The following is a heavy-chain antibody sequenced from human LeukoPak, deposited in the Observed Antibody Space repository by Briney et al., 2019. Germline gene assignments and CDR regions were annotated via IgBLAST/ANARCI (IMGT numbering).Heavy chain of an antibody. CDR3: ARVLRYFDWSDY. CDR2: ISAYNGNT. V-gene: IGHV1-18*01. CDR1: GYTFTSYG. Sequence: ASVKVSCKASGYTFTSYGISWGRQGPGPGLEWMGWISAYNGNTNYAQKLQGRVTMTTDTSTSTAYMELRSLRSDDTAVYYCARVLRYFDWSDYWGQGTLVTVSS. D-gene: IGHD3-9*01. J-gene: IGHJ4*02.